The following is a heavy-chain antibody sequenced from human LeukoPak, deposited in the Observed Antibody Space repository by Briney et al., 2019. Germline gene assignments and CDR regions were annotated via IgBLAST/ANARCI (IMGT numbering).Heavy chain of an antibody. V-gene: IGHV3-74*03. CDR2: IMIDGSSI. CDR1: GFTFSSYC. D-gene: IGHD4-23*01. J-gene: IGHJ4*02. Sequence: PGGSLRLSCAASGFTFSSYCMHWVRQVPGKGLVWVSRIMIDGSSIMYADSVRGRFTISRDNAKNTLYLQMNSLRAEDTAVYYCARDLDYGGRSNFDHWGQGTLVTVSS. CDR3: ARDLDYGGRSNFDH.